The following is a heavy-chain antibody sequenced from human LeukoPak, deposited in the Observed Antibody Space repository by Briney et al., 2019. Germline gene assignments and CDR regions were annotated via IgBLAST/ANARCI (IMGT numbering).Heavy chain of an antibody. CDR3: AKEWGSWPLNWFDP. J-gene: IGHJ5*02. D-gene: IGHD2-15*01. Sequence: QSGGSLRLSCAASGFTFSGYDMSWVRQAPWKGLEWVSDISGSGGSTYYADTVQGRFTISRDNSKNTVYLQMNSLKAEDTAVYYCAKEWGSWPLNWFDPWGQGTLVTVSS. V-gene: IGHV3-23*01. CDR1: GFTFSGYD. CDR2: ISGSGGST.